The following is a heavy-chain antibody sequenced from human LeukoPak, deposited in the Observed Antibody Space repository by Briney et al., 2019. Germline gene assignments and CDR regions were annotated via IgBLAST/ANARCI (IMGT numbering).Heavy chain of an antibody. CDR3: ARGLVATMWTADY. CDR1: GGTFSSYA. Sequence: ASVKVSCKASGGTFSSYAISWVRQAPGQWLEWMGGIIPIFGTANYAQKFQGRVTITADESTSTAYMELSSLRSEDTAVYYCARGLVATMWTADYWGQGTLVTVSS. V-gene: IGHV1-69*13. J-gene: IGHJ4*02. D-gene: IGHD5-12*01. CDR2: IIPIFGTA.